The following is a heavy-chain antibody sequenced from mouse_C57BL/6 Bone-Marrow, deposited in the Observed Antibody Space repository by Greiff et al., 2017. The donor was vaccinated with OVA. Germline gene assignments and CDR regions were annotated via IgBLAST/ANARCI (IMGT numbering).Heavy chain of an antibody. D-gene: IGHD2-2*01. CDR2: INSDGGST. V-gene: IGHV5-2*01. Sequence: EVMLVESGGGLVQPGESLKLSCESNEYEFPSHDMSWVRKTPEKRLELVAAINSDGGSTYYPDTMERRFIISRDNTKKTLYLQMSSLRSEDTALYYCARRLRRDPLYYYAMDYWGQGTSVTVSS. J-gene: IGHJ4*01. CDR3: ARRLRRDPLYYYAMDY. CDR1: EYEFPSHD.